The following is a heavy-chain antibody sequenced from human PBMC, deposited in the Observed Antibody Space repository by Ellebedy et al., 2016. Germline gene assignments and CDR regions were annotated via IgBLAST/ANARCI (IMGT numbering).Heavy chain of an antibody. Sequence: LSLTCAASGFTFSYYAMHWVRPAPGKGLEWVAVIWFDGTNKYYADSVKGRFTISRDDSKNMLYLQMNSLRAEDTAVYYCARVDGSSRWYYFDYWGQGTLVTVSS. V-gene: IGHV3-33*01. CDR1: GFTFSYYA. CDR3: ARVDGSSRWYYFDY. D-gene: IGHD6-13*01. J-gene: IGHJ4*02. CDR2: IWFDGTNK.